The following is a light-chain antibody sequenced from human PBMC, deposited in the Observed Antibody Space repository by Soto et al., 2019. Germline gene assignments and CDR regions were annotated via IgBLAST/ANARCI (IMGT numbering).Light chain of an antibody. CDR3: QQRTNWPSST. CDR1: QSVRTY. CDR2: DAS. V-gene: IGKV3-11*01. Sequence: EVVLTQSPATLSLSPGERATLSCRASQSVRTYLAWYQQKPGRVPRLLIHDASSRATGIPARFSGSGSGTDFTLTISSLEPEDFAVYYCQQRTNWPSSTFGQGTRLEI. J-gene: IGKJ5*01.